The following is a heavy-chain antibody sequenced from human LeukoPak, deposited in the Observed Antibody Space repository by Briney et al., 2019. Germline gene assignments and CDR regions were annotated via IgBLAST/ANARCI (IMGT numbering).Heavy chain of an antibody. D-gene: IGHD3-16*01. J-gene: IGHJ5*02. V-gene: IGHV5-51*01. CDR1: GYSFTTHW. CDR3: ARLEEDLTLGVAGYWFVP. Sequence: GESLKISCKGSGYSFTTHWIEWVRQMPGKGLEWMGIIYPDDSNTRYSPSFQGQVTLSADKSINTAYLQWSSLRASDTAMYYCARLEEDLTLGVAGYWFVPWGQGTLVTVSS. CDR2: IYPDDSNT.